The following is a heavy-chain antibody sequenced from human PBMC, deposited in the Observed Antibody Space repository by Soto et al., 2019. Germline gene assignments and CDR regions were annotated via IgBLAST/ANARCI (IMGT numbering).Heavy chain of an antibody. Sequence: SETLSLTCTVSGGSITSSTYFWGWIRQPPGKGLEWIGSFYFSGSTYSNPSLKSRVTISVDTSKNQFSLKLSSVTAADTAVYYCASAVLGSEYYYYMVVWGKGTTVTVSS. CDR3: ASAVLGSEYYYYMVV. V-gene: IGHV4-39*01. CDR2: FYFSGST. CDR1: GGSITSSTYF. D-gene: IGHD3-16*01. J-gene: IGHJ6*03.